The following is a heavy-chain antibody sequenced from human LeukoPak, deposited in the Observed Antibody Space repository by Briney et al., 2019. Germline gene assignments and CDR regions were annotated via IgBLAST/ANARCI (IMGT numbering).Heavy chain of an antibody. CDR3: ANLIRWNWFDP. CDR2: IYSGGST. Sequence: GGSLRLSCAASGFTVSSNYMSWVRQAPGKGLEWVSVIYSGGSTYYADSVKGRFTISRDNSKNTLYLQMNSLRAEDTAVYYCANLIRWNWFDPWGQGTLVTASS. D-gene: IGHD3-22*01. J-gene: IGHJ5*02. V-gene: IGHV3-53*01. CDR1: GFTVSSNY.